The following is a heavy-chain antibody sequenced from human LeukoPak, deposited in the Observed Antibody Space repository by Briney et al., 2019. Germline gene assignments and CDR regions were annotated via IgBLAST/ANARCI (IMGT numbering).Heavy chain of an antibody. Sequence: GASVKGSCKASGHTYTGYYMHWVRQAPGQGLEWMGWINPNSGGTNYAQKFQGRVTMTRDTSISTAYMELSRLRSDDTAVYYCARVPPRGYYDYYYYYYGMDVWGQGTTVTVSS. CDR3: ARVPPRGYYDYYYYYYGMDV. J-gene: IGHJ6*02. CDR2: INPNSGGT. V-gene: IGHV1-2*02. CDR1: GHTYTGYY. D-gene: IGHD3-22*01.